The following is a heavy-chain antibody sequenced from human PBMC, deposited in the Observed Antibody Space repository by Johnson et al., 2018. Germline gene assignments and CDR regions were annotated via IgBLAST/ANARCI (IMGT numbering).Heavy chain of an antibody. J-gene: IGHJ3*02. CDR2: ISGSGGST. CDR3: AQFGGARINWNYVLYAFDI. CDR1: GFTFSSYA. V-gene: IGHV3-23*04. D-gene: IGHD1-7*01. Sequence: VQLVQSGGGLVQPGGSLRLSCAASGFTFSSYAMSWVRQAPGKGLEWVSAISGSGGSTYYADSVKGRFTISRDNSKNTLCLQMNSLRAVDTAVYYCAQFGGARINWNYVLYAFDIWGQGTMVTVSS.